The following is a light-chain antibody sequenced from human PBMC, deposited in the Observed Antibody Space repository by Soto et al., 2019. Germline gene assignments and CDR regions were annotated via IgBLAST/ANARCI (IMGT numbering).Light chain of an antibody. CDR2: GVT. V-gene: IGLV2-14*01. Sequence: QSALTQPASVSGSPGQSITISCTGTYRDVGGYNFVSWYQHHPGKAPKLILYGVTNRPSGVSNRFSGSKSGDTASLTISGLQADDEADYYCSSYSSDSIPVFGTGTKLTVL. J-gene: IGLJ1*01. CDR1: YRDVGGYNF. CDR3: SSYSSDSIPV.